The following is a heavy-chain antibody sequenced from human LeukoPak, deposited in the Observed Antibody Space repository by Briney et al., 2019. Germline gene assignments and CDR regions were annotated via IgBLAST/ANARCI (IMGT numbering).Heavy chain of an antibody. D-gene: IGHD5-18*01. CDR1: GFTFSSYG. V-gene: IGHV3-33*06. Sequence: PGGSLRLSCEASGFTFSSYGMHWVRQAPGKGPEWVTGIWYDGNNKYYADSVKGRFTISRDNSKNTLYLQMNSLRAEDTAVYYCAKDSGDTTMVSYYFDYWGQGTLVTVSS. CDR2: IWYDGNNK. J-gene: IGHJ4*02. CDR3: AKDSGDTTMVSYYFDY.